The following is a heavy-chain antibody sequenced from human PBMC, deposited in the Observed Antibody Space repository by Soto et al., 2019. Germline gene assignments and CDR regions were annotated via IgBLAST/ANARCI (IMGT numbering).Heavy chain of an antibody. CDR1: GFTVSSNY. CDR2: IYSGGDT. V-gene: IGHV3-66*01. J-gene: IGHJ4*02. CDR3: AKSRSSSSRYFHY. D-gene: IGHD6-6*01. Sequence: GGSLRLSCAASGFTVSSNYMSWVRQAPGKGLEWVSVIYSGGDTYYADSVTGRFTISRDTSKNTVFLQMNSLRAEDTALYFCAKSRSSSSRYFHYWGQGALVTVSS.